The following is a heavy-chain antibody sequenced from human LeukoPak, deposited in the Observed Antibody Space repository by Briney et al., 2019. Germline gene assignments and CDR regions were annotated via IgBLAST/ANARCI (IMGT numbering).Heavy chain of an antibody. J-gene: IGHJ4*02. V-gene: IGHV3-7*01. CDR1: GFTFRNYW. CDR3: ARAHYSSFDY. D-gene: IGHD6-13*01. CDR2: IKEDGSEK. Sequence: GGSLRLSCAASGFTFRNYWMSWVRQAPGKGLEWVANIKEDGSEKHYVDSVKGRFTISRDNAKNSLYLQSLYLQMNSLRAGDTAVYYCARAHYSSFDYWGQGTLVTVSS.